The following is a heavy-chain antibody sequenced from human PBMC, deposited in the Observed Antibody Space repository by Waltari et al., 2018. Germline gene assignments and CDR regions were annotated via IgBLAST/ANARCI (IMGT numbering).Heavy chain of an antibody. V-gene: IGHV4-39*01. CDR1: GGSISSSSCD. CDR2: FYYTGST. Sequence: QLQLQESGPGLVKPSETLSLTCGVSGGSISSSSCDWGWIRQPPGKGLEWIGSFYYTGSTYYNPSLKSRVTISVDTSKNQFSLKLSSVTAADTAVYYCARSGVILSWGQGTLVTVSS. J-gene: IGHJ1*01. CDR3: ARSGVILS. D-gene: IGHD3-16*01.